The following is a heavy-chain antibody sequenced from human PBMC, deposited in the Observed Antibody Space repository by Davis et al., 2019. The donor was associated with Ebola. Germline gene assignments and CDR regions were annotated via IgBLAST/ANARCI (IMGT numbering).Heavy chain of an antibody. Sequence: GESLNISCAASGFTFSSYAMSWVRQAPGKGLEWVSSISGSGGSTYYADSVKGRFTISRDNSKNTLYLQMNSLRAEDTAVYYCAKDLTIFGVVTSGGLYFQHWGQGTLVTVSS. CDR1: GFTFSSYA. CDR3: AKDLTIFGVVTSGGLYFQH. J-gene: IGHJ1*01. V-gene: IGHV3-23*01. D-gene: IGHD3-3*01. CDR2: ISGSGGST.